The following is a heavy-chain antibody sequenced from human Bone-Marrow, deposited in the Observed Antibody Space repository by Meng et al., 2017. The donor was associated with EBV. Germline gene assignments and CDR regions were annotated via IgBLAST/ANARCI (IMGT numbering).Heavy chain of an antibody. Sequence: QVHLVQSGAEVKTPGASVKVSCKASGDSFTNNAVLWVRQAPGQTLEWMGWIDAGNARSKYSQHFQGRVTITRDTSASTAYMELNSLTSEDTAVYYCARGIWSASSLAYYLDSWGQGTLVTVSS. CDR3: ARGIWSASSLAYYLDS. D-gene: IGHD6-6*01. CDR1: GDSFTNNA. CDR2: IDAGNARS. J-gene: IGHJ4*02. V-gene: IGHV1-3*01.